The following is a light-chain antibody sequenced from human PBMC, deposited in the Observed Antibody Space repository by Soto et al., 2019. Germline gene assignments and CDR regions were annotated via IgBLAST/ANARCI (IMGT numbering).Light chain of an antibody. CDR1: SSNIGSNT. Sequence: QSVLTQPPSASGTPGQRVTISCSGSSSNIGSNTVNWYQQLSGTAPKLLIYSNNQRPSGVPDRFSGSKSGTSASLAISGLQSEDEADYYCAAWDDSLNGFYVFGTGTKVTVL. CDR2: SNN. CDR3: AAWDDSLNGFYV. J-gene: IGLJ1*01. V-gene: IGLV1-44*01.